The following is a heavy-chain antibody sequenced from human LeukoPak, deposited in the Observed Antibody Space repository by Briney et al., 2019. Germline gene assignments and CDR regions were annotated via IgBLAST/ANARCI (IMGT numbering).Heavy chain of an antibody. J-gene: IGHJ4*02. V-gene: IGHV1-2*02. D-gene: IGHD4-17*01. CDR2: INPNSGGT. Sequence: ASVKVSCKASGYTFTGYYMHWVRQAPGQGLEWMGWINPNSGGTNYAQKFQGRVTMTRDTSISTAYMELSRLRSDDTAVYYCARRDYGDYGERTALDYWGQGTLVTVSS. CDR3: ARRDYGDYGERTALDY. CDR1: GYTFTGYY.